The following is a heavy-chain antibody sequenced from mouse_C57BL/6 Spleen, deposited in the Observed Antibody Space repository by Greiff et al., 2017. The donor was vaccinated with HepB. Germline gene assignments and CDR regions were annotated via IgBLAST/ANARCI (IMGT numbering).Heavy chain of an antibody. CDR2: IKPGSGGT. J-gene: IGHJ2*01. D-gene: IGHD2-10*01. CDR1: GYAFTNYL. CDR3: ARSYYGNWGYYFDY. V-gene: IGHV1-54*01. Sequence: VQLQQSGAELVRPGTSVKVSCKASGYAFTNYLIEWVKQRPGQGLEWIGVIKPGSGGTNYNEKFKGKATLTADKSSSTAYMQLSSLTSEDSAVYFYARSYYGNWGYYFDYWGQGTTLTVSS.